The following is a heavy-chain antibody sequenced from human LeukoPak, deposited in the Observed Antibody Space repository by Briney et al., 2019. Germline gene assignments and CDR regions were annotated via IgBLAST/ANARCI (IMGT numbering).Heavy chain of an antibody. D-gene: IGHD3-9*01. Sequence: GTVTDSFQATLYTHTGYYMHWVRQAPGQGREGMGWINPNSGGANYAKKRQGRVTMTSDTTISTAYMELSRLTSDDPAVYYCASDYDILTGYAYWGQGTLVTVSS. CDR1: LYTHTGYY. CDR3: ASDYDILTGYAY. J-gene: IGHJ4*02. CDR2: INPNSGGA. V-gene: IGHV1-2*02.